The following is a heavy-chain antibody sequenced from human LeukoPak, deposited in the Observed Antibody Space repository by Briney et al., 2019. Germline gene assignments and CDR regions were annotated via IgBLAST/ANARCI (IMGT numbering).Heavy chain of an antibody. D-gene: IGHD2-2*01. V-gene: IGHV3-23*01. Sequence: PGGSLRLSCAASGFTFSSYSMSWVRQAPGKGLEWVSGISGSSGSTDYADSVKGRFTISRDNSKNTLYLQMNSLRVEDTAVYYCAKDPGYQVVYCFDYWGQGTLVTVSS. CDR3: AKDPGYQVVYCFDY. CDR2: ISGSSGST. CDR1: GFTFSSYS. J-gene: IGHJ4*02.